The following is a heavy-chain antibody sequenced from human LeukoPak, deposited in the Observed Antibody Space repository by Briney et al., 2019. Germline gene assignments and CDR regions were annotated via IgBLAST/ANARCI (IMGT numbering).Heavy chain of an antibody. D-gene: IGHD6-19*01. V-gene: IGHV3-23*01. CDR3: TTDPLLGLAV. Sequence: GGSLRLSCAASGFTFSSYAMSWVRQAPGKGLEWVSAISGSGGSTYYADSVKGRFTISRDNSKNTLYLQMNSLKTEDTAVYYCTTDPLLGLAVWGQGTLVTVSS. CDR1: GFTFSSYA. CDR2: ISGSGGST. J-gene: IGHJ4*02.